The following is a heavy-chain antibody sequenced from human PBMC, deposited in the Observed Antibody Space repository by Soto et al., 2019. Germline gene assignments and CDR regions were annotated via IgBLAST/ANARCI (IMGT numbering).Heavy chain of an antibody. CDR1: GFTVSSNY. J-gene: IGHJ4*02. Sequence: EVQLVESGGGLIQPGGSLRLSCAASGFTVSSNYMSWVRQAPGKGLEWVSVIYSGGDTYCADSVKGRFTISRDNSKNTLYLKMNSLRAEDTAVYYCARNYYDSGGRFDYWGQGTLVTVSS. CDR2: IYSGGDT. D-gene: IGHD3-22*01. CDR3: ARNYYDSGGRFDY. V-gene: IGHV3-53*01.